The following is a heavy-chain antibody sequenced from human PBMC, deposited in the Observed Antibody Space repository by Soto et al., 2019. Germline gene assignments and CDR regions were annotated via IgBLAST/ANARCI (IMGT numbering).Heavy chain of an antibody. V-gene: IGHV3-15*07. CDR2: IKSKTHGGTT. J-gene: IGHJ3*02. CDR3: TTVLGPSYCSGGECYYAFDI. CDR1: GFIFSNAW. Sequence: GGSLRLSCAASGFIFSNAWMNWVRQAPGKGLEWVGRIKSKTHGGTTDHAAPVKGRFTISRDDSKNTVYLQMSSLKTEDTAVYYCTTVLGPSYCSGGECYYAFDIWGQGRMVTVSS. D-gene: IGHD2-8*02.